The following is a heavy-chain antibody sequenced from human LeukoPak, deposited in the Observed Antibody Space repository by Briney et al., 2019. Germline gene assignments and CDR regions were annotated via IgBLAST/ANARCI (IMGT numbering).Heavy chain of an antibody. CDR1: GGSISSYY. CDR2: IYTSGST. Sequence: SETLSLTCTVSGGSISSYYWSWIRQPPGKGLEWIGYIYTSGSTNYSPSLKSRVTISVDTSKNQFSLELSSVTAADTAVYYCARLEYCSSTSCPIKGGFDPWGQGTLVTVSS. V-gene: IGHV4-4*09. CDR3: ARLEYCSSTSCPIKGGFDP. D-gene: IGHD2-2*01. J-gene: IGHJ5*02.